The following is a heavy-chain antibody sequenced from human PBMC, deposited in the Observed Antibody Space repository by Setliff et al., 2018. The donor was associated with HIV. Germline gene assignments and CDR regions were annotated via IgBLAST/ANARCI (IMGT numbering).Heavy chain of an antibody. CDR3: ARGARGTATDY. CDR2: INPSGGST. D-gene: IGHD5-18*01. J-gene: IGHJ4*02. CDR1: GYTFTSYH. Sequence: ASVKVSCKASGYTFTSYHIHWVRQAPGQGLEWMGVINPSGGSTSYAQKFQGRVTITADESTSTAYMELSSLRSEDTAVYYCARGARGTATDYWGQGTLVTVSS. V-gene: IGHV1-46*01.